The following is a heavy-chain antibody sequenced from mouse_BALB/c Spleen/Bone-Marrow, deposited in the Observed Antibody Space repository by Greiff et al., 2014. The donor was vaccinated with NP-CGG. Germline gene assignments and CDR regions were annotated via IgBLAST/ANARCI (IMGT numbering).Heavy chain of an antibody. Sequence: VQLKESGGVLVQPGGSLKLSCAASGFTFSSYTMSWVRQIPEKRLEWVAYISNGGGSTSYPDTVKGRFTISRDNAKNTLYLQMSSLKSEDTAMYYCSRHVGNPYAMDYWGQGTSVTVSS. D-gene: IGHD3-1*01. CDR3: SRHVGNPYAMDY. J-gene: IGHJ4*01. CDR2: ISNGGGST. CDR1: GFTFSSYT. V-gene: IGHV5-12-2*01.